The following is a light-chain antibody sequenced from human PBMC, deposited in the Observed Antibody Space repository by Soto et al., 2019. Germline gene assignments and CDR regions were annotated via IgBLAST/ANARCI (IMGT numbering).Light chain of an antibody. J-gene: IGKJ3*01. CDR2: WAS. CDR3: QQGGT. CDR1: QSVLYSSNNKNY. Sequence: DIVMTQSPDSLAVSLGERATINCKSSQSVLYSSNNKNYLAWYQQKPGQPPKLLIYWASTRESGVPDRFSGSGSGTDFTLTISSIQAEDVAVYYCQQGGTFGPGTKVDIK. V-gene: IGKV4-1*01.